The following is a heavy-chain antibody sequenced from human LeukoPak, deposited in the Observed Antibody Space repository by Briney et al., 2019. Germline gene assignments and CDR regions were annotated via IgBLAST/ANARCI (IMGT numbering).Heavy chain of an antibody. D-gene: IGHD3-10*02. CDR2: ISHSGSAE. CDR1: GFSFGSYS. CDR3: ARDYVFAFDY. Sequence: GGSLRLSCAASGFSFGSYSMNWVRQAPGKGLEWISYISHSGSAEHYTDSVKGRFTISRDNAKNALYLQMNSLRAEDTAVYFCARDYVFAFDYWSQGTLVTVSS. J-gene: IGHJ4*02. V-gene: IGHV3-48*01.